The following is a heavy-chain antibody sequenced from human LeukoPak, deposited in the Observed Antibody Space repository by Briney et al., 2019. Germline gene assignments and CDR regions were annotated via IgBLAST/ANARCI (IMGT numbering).Heavy chain of an antibody. CDR3: ARREGKNYGDYVLYYYYMDV. CDR2: ISAYNSNT. Sequence: GASVKVSCKASGYTFTSYGISWVRQAPGQGLEWMGWISAYNSNTNYAQKLQGRVTMTTDTSTSTAYMELRSLRSDDTAVYYCARREGKNYGDYVLYYYYMDVWGKGTTVTVSS. J-gene: IGHJ6*03. V-gene: IGHV1-18*01. CDR1: GYTFTSYG. D-gene: IGHD4-17*01.